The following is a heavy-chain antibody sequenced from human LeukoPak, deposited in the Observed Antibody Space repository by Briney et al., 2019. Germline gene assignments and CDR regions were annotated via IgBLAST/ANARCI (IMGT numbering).Heavy chain of an antibody. V-gene: IGHV1-2*02. CDR1: GYTFTCYY. CDR3: ARDVDHYHSTGKGLVDI. J-gene: IGHJ3*02. D-gene: IGHD3-22*01. Sequence: ASGKVSCKASGYTFTCYYMHWVRQAPGQGLEWMGLINPNGGGTNSAQKFQGRVTMTRDTSISTAYMELNRLRSDDTAVYYCARDVDHYHSTGKGLVDIWGQGTMVTVSS. CDR2: INPNGGGT.